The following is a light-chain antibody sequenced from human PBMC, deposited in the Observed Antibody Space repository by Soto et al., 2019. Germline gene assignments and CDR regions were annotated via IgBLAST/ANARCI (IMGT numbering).Light chain of an antibody. J-gene: IGKJ5*01. CDR1: QSISSNY. V-gene: IGKV3D-20*02. Sequence: EIVLTQSPATLSLSPVERATLSCRASQSISSNYLAWYQQKPGQAPRLLIYDASSRATGIPARFSGSGSGTDFTLTISSLEPEDFAVYYCQQRSNWPPITFGQGTRLEIK. CDR3: QQRSNWPPIT. CDR2: DAS.